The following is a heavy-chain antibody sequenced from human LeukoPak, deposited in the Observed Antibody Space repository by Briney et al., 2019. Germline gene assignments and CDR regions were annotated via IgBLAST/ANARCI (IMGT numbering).Heavy chain of an antibody. J-gene: IGHJ6*02. CDR2: IWYDGSNK. CDR3: ARGYATDYGRNVYYYYGMDV. D-gene: IGHD4-23*01. V-gene: IGHV3-33*01. CDR1: GFTFSSYG. Sequence: GGSLRLSCAASGFTFSSYGMYWVRQAPGKGLEWVAVIWYDGSNKYYADSVKGRFTISRDNSKNTLYLQMNSLRAEDTAVYYCARGYATDYGRNVYYYYGMDVWGQGTTVTVSS.